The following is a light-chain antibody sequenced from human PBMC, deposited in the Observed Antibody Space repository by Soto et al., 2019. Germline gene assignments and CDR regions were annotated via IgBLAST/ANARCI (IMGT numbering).Light chain of an antibody. CDR1: SRDVGGYTY. CDR3: SSYTSSITPYV. V-gene: IGLV2-14*03. CDR2: EVS. J-gene: IGLJ1*01. Sequence: QSALTQPASVSGSPGQSITISCTGTSRDVGGYTYVSWYQQHPGKAPKLMIYEVSNRPSGVSNRFSGSKSGNTASLTISGLQAEDEADYYCSSYTSSITPYVFGTGTKVTVL.